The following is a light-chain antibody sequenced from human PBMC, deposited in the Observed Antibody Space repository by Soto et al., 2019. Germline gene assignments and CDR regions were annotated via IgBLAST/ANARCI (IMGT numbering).Light chain of an antibody. CDR2: GAS. V-gene: IGKV3-20*01. Sequence: EIVLTQSPGTLSLSPGERATLSCRASQSVSSSYLAWYQQKPGQAPRLLIYGASSRATGIPDRFSGSGSGTDFTLTISRLEPEDFAEYYCQQYGSSPQFGQGTKLEIK. CDR1: QSVSSSY. CDR3: QQYGSSPQ. J-gene: IGKJ2*01.